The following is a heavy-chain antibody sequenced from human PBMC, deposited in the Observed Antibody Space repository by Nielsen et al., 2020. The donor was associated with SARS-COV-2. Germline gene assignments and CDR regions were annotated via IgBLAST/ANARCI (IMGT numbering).Heavy chain of an antibody. CDR3: ARGRVAARLGWYFDL. CDR1: GYTFTSYG. CDR2: INPSGGST. V-gene: IGHV1-46*01. D-gene: IGHD6-6*01. Sequence: ASVKVSCKASGYTFTSYGISWVRQAPGQGLEWMGIINPSGGSTSYAQKFQGRVTMTRDTSTSTVYMELSSLRSEDTAVYYCARGRVAARLGWYFDLWGRGTLVTVSS. J-gene: IGHJ2*01.